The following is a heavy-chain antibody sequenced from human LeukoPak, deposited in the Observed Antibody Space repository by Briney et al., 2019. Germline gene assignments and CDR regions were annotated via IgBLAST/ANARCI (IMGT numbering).Heavy chain of an antibody. D-gene: IGHD3-22*01. CDR2: INHSGST. V-gene: IGHV4-34*01. Sequence: SETLSLTCAVYSGSFSGYYWSWIRQPPGKGLEWIGEINHSGSTNYHPSLKSRVTISVDTSKNQFSLKLTSVTAADTAVYYCARVRYYDSSGYYSYRAHYYYYYMDVWGRGTTVTVSS. CDR1: SGSFSGYY. CDR3: ARVRYYDSSGYYSYRAHYYYYYMDV. J-gene: IGHJ6*03.